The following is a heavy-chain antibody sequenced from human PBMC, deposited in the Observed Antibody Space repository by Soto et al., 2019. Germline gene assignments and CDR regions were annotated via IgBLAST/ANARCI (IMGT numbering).Heavy chain of an antibody. CDR2: IIPIFGTA. J-gene: IGHJ6*02. Sequence: QVQLVQSGAEVKKPGSSVKVSCKASGGTFSSYAISWVRQAPGQGLEWMGGIIPIFGTANYAQKFQGRVTITADESTSTAYKELSSLRSEDTAVYYCASLYGSGRYGGYYGMDVLGQGTTVTVSS. CDR1: GGTFSSYA. D-gene: IGHD3-10*01. V-gene: IGHV1-69*01. CDR3: ASLYGSGRYGGYYGMDV.